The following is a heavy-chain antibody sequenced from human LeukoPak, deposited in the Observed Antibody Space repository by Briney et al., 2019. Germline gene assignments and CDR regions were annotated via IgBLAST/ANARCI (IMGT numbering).Heavy chain of an antibody. D-gene: IGHD1-26*01. CDR1: GLTFSRYW. CDR2: IKKDGSEK. CDR3: AREVGIKVGAIDD. Sequence: GGSLRLSCAVSGLTFSRYWMSWVRRAPGKGPEWVANIKKDGSEKYYVDSVKGRFTISRDNAKNSLYLQMNSLRAEDTAVYHCAREVGIKVGAIDDWGQGTLVTVSS. J-gene: IGHJ4*02. V-gene: IGHV3-7*01.